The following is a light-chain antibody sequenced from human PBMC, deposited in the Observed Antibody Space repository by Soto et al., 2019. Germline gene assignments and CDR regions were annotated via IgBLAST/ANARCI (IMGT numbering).Light chain of an antibody. V-gene: IGKV1-39*01. CDR1: QSISNS. CDR3: QQTYTALIT. Sequence: DIQMTQSPSSLSASVGDRVTITCRASQSISNSLNWYQHKAGKAPKLLISAASSLQSGVPSRFSGDGSGTDFTLTISSLPPEDFATYYCQQTYTALITFGQGTRLDIK. CDR2: AAS. J-gene: IGKJ5*01.